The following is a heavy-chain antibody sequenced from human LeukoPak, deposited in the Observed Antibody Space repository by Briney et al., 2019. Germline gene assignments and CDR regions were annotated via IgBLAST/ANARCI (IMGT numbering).Heavy chain of an antibody. Sequence: PSETLSLTCTVSGGSISSYYWSWIRQPPGKGLEWIGYIYYSGSTNYNPSLKSRVTISVDTSKNQFTLKLSSVTAADTAVYYCARSSMVTWFGELDYWGQGTLVTVSS. CDR1: GGSISSYY. V-gene: IGHV4-59*01. CDR3: ARSSMVTWFGELDY. D-gene: IGHD3-10*01. J-gene: IGHJ4*02. CDR2: IYYSGST.